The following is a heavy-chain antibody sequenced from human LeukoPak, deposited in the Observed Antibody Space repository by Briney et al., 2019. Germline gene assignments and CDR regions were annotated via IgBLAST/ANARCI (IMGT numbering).Heavy chain of an antibody. V-gene: IGHV1-69*06. CDR2: IIPIFGTA. Sequence: SVKVSCKASGGTFSSYAISWVRQAPGQGLEWMGGIIPIFGTANYAQKFQGRVTITADKSTSTAYMELSSLRSEDTAVYYCARVEVAAGPLNNYYYYYYGMDVWGKGTTDTVSS. CDR1: GGTFSSYA. CDR3: ARVEVAAGPLNNYYYYYYGMDV. D-gene: IGHD6-13*01. J-gene: IGHJ6*04.